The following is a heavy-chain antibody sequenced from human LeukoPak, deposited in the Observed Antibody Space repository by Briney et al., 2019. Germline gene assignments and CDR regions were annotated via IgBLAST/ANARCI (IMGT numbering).Heavy chain of an antibody. J-gene: IGHJ4*02. D-gene: IGHD6-13*01. CDR1: GGTFSSYA. V-gene: IGHV3-53*01. CDR3: ARYSIAAAGSFDY. CDR2: IYSGGST. Sequence: SCKASGGTFSSYAISWVRQAPGQGLEWVSVIYSGGSTYFADSVKGRFTISRDNSKNTLYLQVNSLRAEDTAVYYCARYSIAAAGSFDYWGQGTLVTVSA.